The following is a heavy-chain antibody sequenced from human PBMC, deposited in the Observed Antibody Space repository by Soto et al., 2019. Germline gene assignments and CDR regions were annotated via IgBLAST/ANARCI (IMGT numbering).Heavy chain of an antibody. CDR1: GYTLTELS. Sequence: ASVKVSCKVSGYTLTELSMHWVRQAPGKGLEWMGGFDPEDGETIYAQKFQGRVTMTEDTSTDTAYMELSSLRSEDTAVYYCARRGVVECYYDSSGYHYYPLDYRGQGTPVPVSS. D-gene: IGHD3-22*01. CDR3: ARRGVVECYYDSSGYHYYPLDY. V-gene: IGHV1-24*01. J-gene: IGHJ4*02. CDR2: FDPEDGET.